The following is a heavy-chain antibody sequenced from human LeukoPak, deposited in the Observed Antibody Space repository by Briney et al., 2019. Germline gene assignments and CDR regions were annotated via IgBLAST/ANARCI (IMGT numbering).Heavy chain of an antibody. J-gene: IGHJ5*02. Sequence: GGPLGLSFAPSGFTFTTSDIPWVGQPIGKGLEWVSGIGTVGDIYYLGSVKGRFTISREDAKNSLYLQMNSLRAGDTAVYYCVRGASNGFDPWGQGTLVTVSS. CDR3: VRGASNGFDP. CDR2: IGTVGDI. CDR1: GFTFTTSD. V-gene: IGHV3-13*01.